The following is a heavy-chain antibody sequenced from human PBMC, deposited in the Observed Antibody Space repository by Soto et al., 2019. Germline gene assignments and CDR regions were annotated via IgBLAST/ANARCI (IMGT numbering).Heavy chain of an antibody. V-gene: IGHV4-59*01. D-gene: IGHD3-10*01. CDR3: ARYHWSGIFNY. CDR1: GGSISSYY. Sequence: QVQLQESGPGLVKPSETLSLTCTVSGGSISSYYWSWIRQPPGKGLEWIGYIYYSGSTNYNPSRKMQGSLSVVKYKKQFPLEASSVTAGDRAVYYCARYHWSGIFNYWGQGTLVTVSS. CDR2: IYYSGST. J-gene: IGHJ4*02.